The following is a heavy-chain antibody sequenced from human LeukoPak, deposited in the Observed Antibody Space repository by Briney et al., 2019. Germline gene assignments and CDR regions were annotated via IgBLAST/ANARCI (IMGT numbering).Heavy chain of an antibody. Sequence: PGGSLRLSCAASGFTFSSYWMHWVRQAPGKGLVWVSRINTDGSSTSYADSVKGRFTISRDNAKNTLYLQMNSLRAEDTAVYYCASLLRFLEWPPLDYWGQGTLVTVSS. CDR3: ASLLRFLEWPPLDY. V-gene: IGHV3-74*01. CDR1: GFTFSSYW. D-gene: IGHD3-3*01. J-gene: IGHJ4*02. CDR2: INTDGSST.